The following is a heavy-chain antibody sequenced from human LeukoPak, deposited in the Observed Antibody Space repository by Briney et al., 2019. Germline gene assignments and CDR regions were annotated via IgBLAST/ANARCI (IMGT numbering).Heavy chain of an antibody. V-gene: IGHV1-69*05. J-gene: IGHJ4*02. Sequence: SVKVSCKASGGTFSSYAISWVRQAPGQGLEWMGGIIPIFGTANYAQKFQGRVTITTDESTSTAYMELSSLRSEGTAVYYCVYCSSTSCYRLDYWGQGTLVTVSS. CDR3: VYCSSTSCYRLDY. D-gene: IGHD2-2*02. CDR1: GGTFSSYA. CDR2: IIPIFGTA.